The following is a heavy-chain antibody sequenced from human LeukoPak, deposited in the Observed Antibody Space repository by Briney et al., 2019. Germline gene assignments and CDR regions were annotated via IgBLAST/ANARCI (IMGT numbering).Heavy chain of an antibody. CDR2: INHSGST. Sequence: SETLSLTCAVYGGSFSGYYWSWIRQPPGKGLEWIGEINHSGSTNYNPYLKSRVTISVDTSKNQFSLKLSSVTAADTAVYYCARVHCSSTSCYRPRGYFDYWGQGTLVTVSS. V-gene: IGHV4-34*01. J-gene: IGHJ4*02. D-gene: IGHD2-2*01. CDR1: GGSFSGYY. CDR3: ARVHCSSTSCYRPRGYFDY.